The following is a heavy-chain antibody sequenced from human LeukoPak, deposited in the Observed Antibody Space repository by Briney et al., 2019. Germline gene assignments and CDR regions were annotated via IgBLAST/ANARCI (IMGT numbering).Heavy chain of an antibody. J-gene: IGHJ4*02. CDR3: AREMATGEFDY. Sequence: PSETLSLTCTVSGGSISSYYWSWIRQPPGKGLEWIGYIYYSGSTNYNPSLKSRVTISVDTSKNQFSLKLSSVTAADTAVYYCAREMATGEFDYWGQGTLVTVSS. CDR1: GGSISSYY. CDR2: IYYSGST. V-gene: IGHV4-59*12. D-gene: IGHD5-24*01.